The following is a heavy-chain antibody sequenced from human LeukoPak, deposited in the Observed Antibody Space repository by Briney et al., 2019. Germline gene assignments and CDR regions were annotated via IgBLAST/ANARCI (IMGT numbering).Heavy chain of an antibody. D-gene: IGHD6-13*01. Sequence: PGVSLRLSYAASGFTFSSYSMNWVRQAPGKGLEWVSYISSSSSTIYYVDSVKGRFTISRDNAKNSLYLQMNSLRAEDTAVYYCARDSSSWYNWFDPWGQGTLVTVSS. CDR3: ARDSSSWYNWFDP. V-gene: IGHV3-48*04. CDR1: GFTFSSYS. CDR2: ISSSSSTI. J-gene: IGHJ5*02.